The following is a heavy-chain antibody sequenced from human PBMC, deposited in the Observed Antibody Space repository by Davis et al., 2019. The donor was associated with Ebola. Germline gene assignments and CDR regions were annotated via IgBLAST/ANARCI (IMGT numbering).Heavy chain of an antibody. CDR2: INHSGST. J-gene: IGHJ5*02. D-gene: IGHD2-2*01. V-gene: IGHV4-34*01. CDR1: GGSFSGYY. Sequence: PSETLSLTCAVYGGSFSGYYWSWIRQPPGKGLEWIGEINHSGSTNYNPSLKSRVTISVDTSKNQFSLKLSSVTAADTAVYYCARDFERGPATNPVFWFDPWGQGTLVTVSS. CDR3: ARDFERGPATNPVFWFDP.